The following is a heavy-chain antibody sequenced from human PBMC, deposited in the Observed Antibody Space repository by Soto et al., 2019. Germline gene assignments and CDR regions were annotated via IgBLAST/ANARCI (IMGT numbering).Heavy chain of an antibody. J-gene: IGHJ6*02. Sequence: SETLSLTCTGSGGSISSSSYYWGWIRQRPGKGLEWIGSIYYSGSTYYNPSLKSRVTISVDTSKNQFSLKLSSVTAADTAVYYCLRIAAAGLNYYGMDVWGQGTTVTVSS. V-gene: IGHV4-39*01. CDR3: LRIAAAGLNYYGMDV. D-gene: IGHD6-13*01. CDR2: IYYSGST. CDR1: GGSISSSSYY.